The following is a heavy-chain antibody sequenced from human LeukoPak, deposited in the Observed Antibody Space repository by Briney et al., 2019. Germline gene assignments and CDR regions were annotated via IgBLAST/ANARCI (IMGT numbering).Heavy chain of an antibody. Sequence: GRSLRLSCAASGFTFSSYGMHWVRQAPGKGLEWVAVISYDGSNKYYADSVKGRFTISRDNSKNTLYLQMNSLRAEDTAVYYCARDRAVATSHYFAYWGQGTLVTVSS. CDR1: GFTFSSYG. CDR2: ISYDGSNK. V-gene: IGHV3-30*03. D-gene: IGHD5-12*01. J-gene: IGHJ4*02. CDR3: ARDRAVATSHYFAY.